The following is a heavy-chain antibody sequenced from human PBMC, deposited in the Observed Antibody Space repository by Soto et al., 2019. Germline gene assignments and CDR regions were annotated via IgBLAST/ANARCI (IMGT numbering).Heavy chain of an antibody. CDR3: AAGRDGYNYRPLN. V-gene: IGHV1-69*13. CDR2: IIPIFGTA. CDR1: GGTFSSYA. D-gene: IGHD5-12*01. J-gene: IGHJ4*02. Sequence: SVKVSCKASGGTFSSYAISWVRQAPGQGLEWMGGIIPIFGTANYAQKFQGRVTITADESTSTAYMELSSLRSEDTAVYYCAAGRDGYNYRPLNWGQGTLVTVSS.